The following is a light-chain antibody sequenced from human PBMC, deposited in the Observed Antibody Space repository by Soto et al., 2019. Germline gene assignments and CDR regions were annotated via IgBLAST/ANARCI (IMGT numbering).Light chain of an antibody. CDR3: QHYSDSPT. CDR1: EGVGLK. CDR2: DAS. V-gene: IGKV3-15*01. Sequence: EIVMTQSPATLSVSPGERVTLSCRASEGVGLKLAWYQLKPGLPPRLLFYDASTRATGLPARFSGSGAGTEFTLSISSLQSEDFATYYCQHYSDSPTFGQWTKVEIK. J-gene: IGKJ1*01.